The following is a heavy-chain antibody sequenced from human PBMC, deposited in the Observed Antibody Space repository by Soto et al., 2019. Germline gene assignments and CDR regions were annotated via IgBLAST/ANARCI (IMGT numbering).Heavy chain of an antibody. Sequence: GGSLRLSCAASGFTFDDYAMHWVRQAPGKGLEWVSGISWNSGSIGYADSVKGRFTISRDNAKNSLYLQMNSLRAEDTALYYCAKDGGSGYCSSTSCAYNWNYYYYYGMDVWGQGTTVTVSS. CDR2: ISWNSGSI. J-gene: IGHJ6*02. V-gene: IGHV3-9*01. CDR3: AKDGGSGYCSSTSCAYNWNYYYYYGMDV. D-gene: IGHD2-2*01. CDR1: GFTFDDYA.